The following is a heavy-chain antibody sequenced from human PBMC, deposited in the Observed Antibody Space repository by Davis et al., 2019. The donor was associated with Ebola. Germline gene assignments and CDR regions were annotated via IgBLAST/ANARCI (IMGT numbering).Heavy chain of an antibody. V-gene: IGHV3-7*03. CDR2: IKKDGSEK. Sequence: GGSLRLSCAASGFTFSSYWMSWVRQAPGKGLEWVANIKKDGSEKYYVDSVKGRFTISRDNAKNSLYLQMNSLRAEDTAVYYCARDLGPRGSYFWSDYWGQGTLVTVSS. CDR3: ARDLGPRGSYFWSDY. J-gene: IGHJ4*02. CDR1: GFTFSSYW. D-gene: IGHD1-26*01.